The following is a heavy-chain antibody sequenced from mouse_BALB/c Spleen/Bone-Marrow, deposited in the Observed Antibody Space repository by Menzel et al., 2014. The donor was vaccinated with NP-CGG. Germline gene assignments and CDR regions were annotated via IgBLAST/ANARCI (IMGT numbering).Heavy chain of an antibody. CDR3: TRRSLLSDYYSMDY. D-gene: IGHD2-10*01. CDR1: GYTFTSYY. CDR2: INPSNGGT. J-gene: IGHJ4*01. Sequence: LQESGAELVKPGASVKLSCKASGYTFTSYYLYWVKRRPGQGLEWIGEINPSNGGTNFNERFKSKASLTVDKSSSTAYMQLNSLTSEDSAVYYCTRRSLLSDYYSMDYWGQGTSVTVSS. V-gene: IGHV1S81*02.